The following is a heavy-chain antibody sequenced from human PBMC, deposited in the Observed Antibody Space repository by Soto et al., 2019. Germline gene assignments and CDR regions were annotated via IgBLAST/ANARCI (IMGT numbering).Heavy chain of an antibody. V-gene: IGHV1-18*01. J-gene: IGHJ5*02. CDR2: ISAYNGNT. CDR1: GYTFTSYG. D-gene: IGHD3-3*01. Sequence: GASVKVSCKASGYTFTSYGISWVRQAPGQGLEWMGWISAYNGNTNYARKLQGRVTMTTDTSTSTAYMELRSLRSDDTAVYYCARVQASFWSGYYLPLNWFDPWAQGTLVTVSS. CDR3: ARVQASFWSGYYLPLNWFDP.